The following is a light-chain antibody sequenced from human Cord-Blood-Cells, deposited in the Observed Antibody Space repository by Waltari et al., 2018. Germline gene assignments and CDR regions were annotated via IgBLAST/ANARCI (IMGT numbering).Light chain of an antibody. V-gene: IGKV1-5*01. Sequence: DIQMTQSPSTLSASVVDRVTITCRASQSISSWLAWYQQKPGKAPKLLIYDASSLESGVPSRFSGSGSGTEFTLTISSLQPDDFAPYYCQQYNSYSYTFGQGTKLEIK. J-gene: IGKJ2*01. CDR1: QSISSW. CDR3: QQYNSYSYT. CDR2: DAS.